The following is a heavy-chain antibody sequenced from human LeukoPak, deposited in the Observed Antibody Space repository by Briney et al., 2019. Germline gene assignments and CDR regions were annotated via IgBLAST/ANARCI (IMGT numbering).Heavy chain of an antibody. D-gene: IGHD5-24*01. CDR1: GGSFSGYY. Sequence: SETLSLTCAVYGGSFSGYYWSWIRQPPGKGLEWIGEINHSGSTNYNPSLKSRVTISVDTSKNQFSLKLSSVTAADTAVYYCARARRDGYNYDKKIDYWGQGTLVTVSS. CDR3: ARARRDGYNYDKKIDY. CDR2: INHSGST. J-gene: IGHJ4*02. V-gene: IGHV4-34*01.